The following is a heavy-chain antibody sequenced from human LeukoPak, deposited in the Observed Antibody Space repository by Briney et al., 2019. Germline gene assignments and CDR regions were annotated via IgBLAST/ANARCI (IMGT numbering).Heavy chain of an antibody. CDR2: IKQDGSEK. CDR1: EFTFSSYW. J-gene: IGHJ5*02. CDR3: ARDQEGSWFDP. V-gene: IGHV3-7*01. Sequence: GGSLRLSCAASEFTFSSYWMSWVRQAPGKGLEWVANIKQDGSEKDYVDSVKGRFTISRDNAKNSLYLQMNSLGAEDTAVYYCARDQEGSWFDPWGQGTLVTVSS.